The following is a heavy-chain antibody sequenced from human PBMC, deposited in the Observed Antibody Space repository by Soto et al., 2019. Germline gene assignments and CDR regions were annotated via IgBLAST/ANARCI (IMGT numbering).Heavy chain of an antibody. J-gene: IGHJ4*02. CDR2: IYYSGST. D-gene: IGHD6-19*01. CDR1: GGSISSSSYY. CDR3: ASWYSSGWYYFDY. V-gene: IGHV4-39*01. Sequence: SETLSLTCTVSGGSISSSSYYWGWIRQPPGKGLEWIGSIYYSGSTYYNPSLKSRVTISVDTSKNQFSLKLSSVTAADTAVYYCASWYSSGWYYFDYWGQGTLVTVSS.